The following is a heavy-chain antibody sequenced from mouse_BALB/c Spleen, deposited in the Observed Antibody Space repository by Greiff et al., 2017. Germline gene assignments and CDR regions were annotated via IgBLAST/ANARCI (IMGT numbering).Heavy chain of an antibody. CDR2: ISSGGST. V-gene: IGHV5-6-5*01. J-gene: IGHJ4*01. Sequence: EVMLMESGGGLVKPGGSLKLSCAASGFTFSSYAMSWVRQTPEKRLEWVASISSGGSTYYPDSVKGRFTISRDNARNILYLQMSSLRSEDTAMYYCAREGYDDYAMDYWGQGTSVTVSS. CDR3: AREGYDDYAMDY. D-gene: IGHD2-14*01. CDR1: GFTFSSYA.